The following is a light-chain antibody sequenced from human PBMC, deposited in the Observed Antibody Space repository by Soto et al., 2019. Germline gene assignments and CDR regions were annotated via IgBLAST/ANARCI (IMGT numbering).Light chain of an antibody. V-gene: IGLV2-14*01. CDR1: SSDVGGYNY. Sequence: QSVLTQPASVSGSPGQSITISCTGTSSDVGGYNYDSWYQQHPGIAPKLMIYDVSSRPSGVSNRFSGAKSGNTASLTISGLQTEDEADYYCSSYTSSSTPYVFGTGTKVTVL. CDR3: SSYTSSSTPYV. CDR2: DVS. J-gene: IGLJ1*01.